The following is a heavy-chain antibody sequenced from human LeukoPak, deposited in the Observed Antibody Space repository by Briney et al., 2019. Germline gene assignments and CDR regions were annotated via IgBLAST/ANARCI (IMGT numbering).Heavy chain of an antibody. Sequence: ASVKVSCKASGYTFTGYYMHWVRQAPGQGLEWMGWINPNSGGTNYAQKFQGRVTITRNTSISTAYMELSSLRSEDTAVYYCARGGRYCSGGSCYYMDVWGKGTTVTVSS. V-gene: IGHV1-2*02. D-gene: IGHD2-15*01. J-gene: IGHJ6*03. CDR1: GYTFTGYY. CDR3: ARGGRYCSGGSCYYMDV. CDR2: INPNSGGT.